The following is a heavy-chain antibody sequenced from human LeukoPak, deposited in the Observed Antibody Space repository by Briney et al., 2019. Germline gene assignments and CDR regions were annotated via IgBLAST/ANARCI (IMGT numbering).Heavy chain of an antibody. J-gene: IGHJ4*02. V-gene: IGHV3-21*01. D-gene: IGHD4-23*01. Sequence: GGSLRLSCAASGFTFSSYSMNWVRQAPGKGLEWVSSISSSSSYIYYADSVKGRFTISRDNAKNSLYLQMNSLRAEDTAVYYCARERSTVDPFDYWGQGTLVTVSS. CDR2: ISSSSSYI. CDR1: GFTFSSYS. CDR3: ARERSTVDPFDY.